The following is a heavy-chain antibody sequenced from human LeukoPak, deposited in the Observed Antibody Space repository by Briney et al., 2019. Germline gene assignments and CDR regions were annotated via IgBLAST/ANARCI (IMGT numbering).Heavy chain of an antibody. CDR3: ASYSSSWSFDY. CDR1: GFTFSDYY. Sequence: SGGSLRLSCAASGFTFSDYYMNWIRQAPGKGLEWVSYIWRSSTFTNYADPVKGRFTISRDNAKNSLYLQMNSLRAEDTAVYYCASYSSSWSFDYWGQGTLVTVSS. J-gene: IGHJ4*02. CDR2: IWRSSTFT. D-gene: IGHD6-13*01. V-gene: IGHV3-11*06.